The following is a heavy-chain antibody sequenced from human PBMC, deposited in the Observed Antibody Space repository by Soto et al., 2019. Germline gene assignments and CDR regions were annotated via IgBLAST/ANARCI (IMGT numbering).Heavy chain of an antibody. Sequence: EVQLVESGGGLVQPGGSLKLSCATSGLTFSGSNMHWVRQASGKGLEWVGRIKSKADSYATAYAASVKGRFIVSRDDSQNTAYLQMNSLKTEDTAVYYCTRWGGDLPTLDYWGQGTLVTVSS. V-gene: IGHV3-73*02. CDR3: TRWGGDLPTLDY. CDR2: IKSKADSYAT. J-gene: IGHJ4*02. D-gene: IGHD4-17*01. CDR1: GLTFSGSN.